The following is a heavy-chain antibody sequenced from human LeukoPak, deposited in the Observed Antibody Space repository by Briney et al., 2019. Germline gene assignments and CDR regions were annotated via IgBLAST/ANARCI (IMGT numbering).Heavy chain of an antibody. CDR3: AKDGGRYTGYFDY. Sequence: SGGSLTLSRSLSGFTLSILHMNGARDPPERGREYVSAISRSGGIPYYADSVKGRFTISRDNSKNPLYLQMNSLRADDTAVYYCAKDGGRYTGYFDYWGQGTLVTVSS. D-gene: IGHD1-26*01. V-gene: IGHV3-23*01. J-gene: IGHJ4*02. CDR1: GFTLSILH. CDR2: ISRSGGIP.